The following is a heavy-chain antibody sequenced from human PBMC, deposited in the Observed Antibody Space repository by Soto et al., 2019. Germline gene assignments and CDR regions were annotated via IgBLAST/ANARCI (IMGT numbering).Heavy chain of an antibody. V-gene: IGHV4-38-2*01. J-gene: IGHJ4*02. CDR2: IYHSGNT. CDR1: GYSITNGYY. D-gene: IGHD6-19*01. CDR3: AKSPQWLVPDGSDY. Sequence: PSETLSLTCAVSGYSITNGYYWGWVRQPPGKGLEWIGSIYHSGNTYYNPSLKSRVTISLDTSKNQFSLKLTSVTAEDTAVYYCAKSPQWLVPDGSDYWGQGTLVTVSS.